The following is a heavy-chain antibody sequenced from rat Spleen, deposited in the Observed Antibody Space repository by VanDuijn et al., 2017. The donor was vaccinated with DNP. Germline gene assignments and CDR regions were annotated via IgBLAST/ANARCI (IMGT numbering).Heavy chain of an antibody. J-gene: IGHJ2*01. V-gene: IGHV5-20*01. CDR2: ISFDGGTT. CDR1: GFTFSDYY. CDR3: TREGRTMVVGFLDY. D-gene: IGHD1-12*02. Sequence: EVQLVEFGGGLVQPGRSLKLSCAASGFTFSDYYMAWVRQAPTKGLEWVAYISFDGGTTYYGDSVKGRFTISRDNAKSALYLQMNSLQTEDSASYFCTREGRTMVVGFLDYWGRGVMVTVSS.